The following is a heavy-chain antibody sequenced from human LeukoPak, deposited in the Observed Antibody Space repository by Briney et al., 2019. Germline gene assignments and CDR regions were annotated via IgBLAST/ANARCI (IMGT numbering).Heavy chain of an antibody. J-gene: IGHJ4*02. CDR3: VYDSSGYYGY. CDR2: INHSGST. CDR1: GGSFSGYY. V-gene: IGHV4-34*01. Sequence: SETLSLTCAVYGGSFSGYYCSWIRQLPGKGLEWIGEINHSGSTNYNPSLKSRVTISVDTSKNQFSLKLSSVTAADTAVYYCVYDSSGYYGYWGQGTLVTVSS. D-gene: IGHD3-22*01.